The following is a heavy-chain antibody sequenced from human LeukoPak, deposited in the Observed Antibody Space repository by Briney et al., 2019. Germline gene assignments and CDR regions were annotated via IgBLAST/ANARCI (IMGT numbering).Heavy chain of an antibody. CDR2: IYYTGST. CDR1: VGSFSGYY. J-gene: IGHJ4*02. D-gene: IGHD7-27*01. V-gene: IGHV4-59*01. CDR3: ASRKLGNDY. Sequence: SETLSLTCAVNVGSFSGYYWSWIRQSPGKGLEWIGYIYYTGSTTYNPSLKSRVTTSADTSKNQFSLKLSSVTAADTAVYYCASRKLGNDYWGQGTLVTVSS.